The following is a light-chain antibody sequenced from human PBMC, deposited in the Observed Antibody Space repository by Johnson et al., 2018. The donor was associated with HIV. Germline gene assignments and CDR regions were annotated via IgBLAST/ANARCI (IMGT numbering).Light chain of an antibody. J-gene: IGLJ1*01. CDR1: SSNIGNNY. CDR3: GTWASSPSAHYV. CDR2: ENN. Sequence: QSVLTQPPSVSAAPGQKVTISCSGSSSNIGNNYVSWYQQLPGTAPKLLIYENNKRPSGIPDRFSGSKSGTSATLGITGLQTGDEADYYCGTWASSPSAHYVFGTGTKGTVL. V-gene: IGLV1-51*02.